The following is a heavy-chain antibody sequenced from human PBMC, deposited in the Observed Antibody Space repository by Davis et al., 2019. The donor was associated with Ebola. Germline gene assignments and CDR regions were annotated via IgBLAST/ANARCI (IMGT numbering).Heavy chain of an antibody. Sequence: GESLNISCKCSGYSFTSYWIGWVRQLPGKRLEWMGIIYPDDSATRYSPSFQGQVTISADKSISTAYLQWSSLKASDTAMYYCARLAYYYDSSGLVEYFQHWGQGTLVTVSS. V-gene: IGHV5-51*01. CDR1: GYSFTSYW. J-gene: IGHJ1*01. D-gene: IGHD3-22*01. CDR3: ARLAYYYDSSGLVEYFQH. CDR2: IYPDDSAT.